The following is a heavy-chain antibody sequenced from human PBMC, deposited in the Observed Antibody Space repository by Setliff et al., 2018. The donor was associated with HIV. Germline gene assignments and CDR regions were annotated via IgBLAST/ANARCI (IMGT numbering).Heavy chain of an antibody. CDR3: ASRIYYYFDY. J-gene: IGHJ4*02. V-gene: IGHV4-39*01. CDR1: GDSATNSRYY. CDR2: IHYDERT. D-gene: IGHD3-3*02. Sequence: SETLSLTCTVSGDSATNSRYYWAWIRQPPGKGLEYIGSIHYDERTYYNPSLKSRVTISLDTSKNQFSLNLTSVTAADTAVYYCASRIYYYFDYWGQGMLVTVSS.